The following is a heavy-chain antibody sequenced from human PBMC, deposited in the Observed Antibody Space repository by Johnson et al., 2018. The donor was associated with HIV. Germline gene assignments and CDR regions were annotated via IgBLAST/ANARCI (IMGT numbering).Heavy chain of an antibody. CDR2: IYSGGST. CDR3: TTDLEWELLHYAFDI. D-gene: IGHD1-26*01. V-gene: IGHV3-66*01. J-gene: IGHJ3*02. CDR1: GFTVSSNY. Sequence: VQLVESGGGLVQPGGSLRLSCAASGFTVSSNYMSWVRQAPGKGLEWVSVIYSGGSTYYADSVKGRFTISRDNSKNTLYLQMNSLKTEDTAVYYCTTDLEWELLHYAFDIWGQGTMVTVCS.